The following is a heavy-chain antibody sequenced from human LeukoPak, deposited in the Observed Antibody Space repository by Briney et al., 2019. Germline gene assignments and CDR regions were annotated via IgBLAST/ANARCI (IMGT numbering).Heavy chain of an antibody. CDR3: TRVWGSIDY. CDR1: GYTFTNYD. J-gene: IGHJ4*02. V-gene: IGHV1-8*01. Sequence: ASVKVSCKTSGYTFTNYDINWLRQATGQGLEWMGWMNPKSGYTGSAQRFQGRVTMTRDTSTSTAYMELSSLRFEDTAVYYCTRVWGSIDYWGQGTLVTVSS. CDR2: MNPKSGYT. D-gene: IGHD7-27*01.